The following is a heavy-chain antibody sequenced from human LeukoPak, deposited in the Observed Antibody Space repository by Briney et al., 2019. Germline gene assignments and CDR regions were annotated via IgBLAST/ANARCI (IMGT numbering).Heavy chain of an antibody. CDR2: IIPILGIA. Sequence: GASVKVSCKASGGTFSSYTISWVRQAPGQGLEWMGRIIPILGIANYAQKFQGRVTITADKSTSTAYMELSSLSSEDTAVYYCARGPDRQVVAAVDYWGQGTLVTVSS. CDR3: ARGPDRQVVAAVDY. V-gene: IGHV1-69*02. J-gene: IGHJ4*02. CDR1: GGTFSSYT. D-gene: IGHD2-15*01.